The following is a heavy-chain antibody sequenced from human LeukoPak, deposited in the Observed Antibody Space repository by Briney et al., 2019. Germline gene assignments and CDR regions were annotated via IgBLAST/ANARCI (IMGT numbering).Heavy chain of an antibody. D-gene: IGHD3-22*01. V-gene: IGHV3-23*01. CDR2: ISGSGGST. J-gene: IGHJ4*02. CDR1: GFTFSSYA. CDR3: AKVGLRIVVVITFFDY. Sequence: GGSLSLSCAASGFTFSSYAMSWVRQAPGKGLEWVSAISGSGGSTYYADSVKGRFTISRDNSKNTLYLQMNSLRAEDTAVYYCAKVGLRIVVVITFFDYWGQGTLVTVSS.